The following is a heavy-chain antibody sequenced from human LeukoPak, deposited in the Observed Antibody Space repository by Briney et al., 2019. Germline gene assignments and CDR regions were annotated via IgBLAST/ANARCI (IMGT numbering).Heavy chain of an antibody. CDR1: GFTFRHYA. J-gene: IGHJ4*02. CDR2: ISYDGTKK. Sequence: QPGGSLRLSCETSGFTFRHYAMHWVRQAPGKGLEWVAAISYDGTKKYYSDFVNGRFPISRDNSNGLLFLQMNNLTTDDGAVYYCARARGGYLGYWGPGALVTVSS. V-gene: IGHV3-30*03. CDR3: ARARGGYLGY. D-gene: IGHD3-22*01.